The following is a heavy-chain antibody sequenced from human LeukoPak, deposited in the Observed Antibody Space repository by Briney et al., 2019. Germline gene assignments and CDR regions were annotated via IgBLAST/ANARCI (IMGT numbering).Heavy chain of an antibody. CDR3: AKDVLREDNWFGP. Sequence: PGGSLRLSCAASGFTFSSYSMNWVRQAPGKGLEWVSSISSSSSYIYYADSVKGRFTISRDNSKNTLYLQMNSLRAEDTAVYYCAKDVLREDNWFGPWGQGTLVTVSS. D-gene: IGHD2-8*01. CDR1: GFTFSSYS. J-gene: IGHJ5*02. CDR2: ISSSSSYI. V-gene: IGHV3-21*04.